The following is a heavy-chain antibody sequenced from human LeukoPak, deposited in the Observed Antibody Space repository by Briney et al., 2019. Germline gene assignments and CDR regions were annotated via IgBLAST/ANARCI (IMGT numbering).Heavy chain of an antibody. D-gene: IGHD6-19*01. Sequence: ASVKVSCKASGYTFTSYGIRWVRQAPGQVLEWMGWISAYNGNTNYAQKLQGRVTMTTDTSTSTAYMELRSLRSDDTAVYYCARDSQCLAQQDLDYWGQRTLVTVSS. CDR1: GYTFTSYG. CDR3: ARDSQCLAQQDLDY. J-gene: IGHJ4*02. V-gene: IGHV1-18*01. CDR2: ISAYNGNT.